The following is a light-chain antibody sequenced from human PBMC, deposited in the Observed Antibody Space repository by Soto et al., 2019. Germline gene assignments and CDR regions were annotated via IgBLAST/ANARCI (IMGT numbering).Light chain of an antibody. CDR2: AVT. CDR1: SSDVGGYNY. J-gene: IGLJ2*01. V-gene: IGLV2-14*01. Sequence: QSALTQPASVSGSPGQSIAISCTGTSSDVGGYNYVSWYQQHPGKAPKLVIYAVTNRPSGVSDRFSGSKSGNTASLTISGLQAEDEADYYCTSYADSSPVVFGGGTKVT. CDR3: TSYADSSPVV.